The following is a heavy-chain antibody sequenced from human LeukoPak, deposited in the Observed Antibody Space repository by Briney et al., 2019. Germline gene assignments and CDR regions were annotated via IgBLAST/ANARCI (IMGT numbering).Heavy chain of an antibody. V-gene: IGHV4-59*01. Sequence: SETLSLTCTVSGGSITSDYWNWNRQPPGKGLEWIGFVRHYNPSLKSRVTISVDVSKNHFSPELTSVTAADTAVYYCARMATGLQYGMDVWGQGTTVTVSS. CDR3: ARMATGLQYGMDV. J-gene: IGHJ6*02. CDR1: GGSITSDY. D-gene: IGHD3-16*01. CDR2: VR.